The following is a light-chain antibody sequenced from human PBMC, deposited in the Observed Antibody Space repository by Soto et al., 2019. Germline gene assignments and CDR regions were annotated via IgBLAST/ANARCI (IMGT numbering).Light chain of an antibody. CDR3: SSYSSSTVRYV. CDR2: EVS. J-gene: IGLJ1*01. CDR1: SSDVGSYDF. Sequence: QSALTQPASVSGSPGQSITMSCTGTSSDVGSYDFVSWYQHHPGKAPKLLIYEVSNRPSGVSARFSGSKSDNTASLTISGLQAADEADYFCSSYSSSTVRYVFGSGTKLTVL. V-gene: IGLV2-14*01.